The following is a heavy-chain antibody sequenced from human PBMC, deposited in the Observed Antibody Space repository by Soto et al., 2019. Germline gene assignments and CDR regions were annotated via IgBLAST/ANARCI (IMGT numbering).Heavy chain of an antibody. CDR1: GGTFSSYT. J-gene: IGHJ3*02. D-gene: IGHD3-10*01. Sequence: QVQLVQSGAEVKKPGSSVKVSCKASGGTFSSYTISWVRQAPGQGLEWMGRIIPILGIANYAQKLQGRVTITADKSTSTAYMELSSLRSEDTAVYYCARDQRGGYAFDIWGQGTMVTVSS. CDR2: IIPILGIA. CDR3: ARDQRGGYAFDI. V-gene: IGHV1-69*02.